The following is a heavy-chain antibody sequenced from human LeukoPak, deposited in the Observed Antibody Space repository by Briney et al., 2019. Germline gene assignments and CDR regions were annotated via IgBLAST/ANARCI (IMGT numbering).Heavy chain of an antibody. V-gene: IGHV1-2*02. D-gene: IGHD3-22*01. Sequence: ASVKVSCKASGYTFTGYYMHWVRQAPGQGLEWMGWINPNSGGTNYAQKFQGRVTMTRDTSISTAYMELSRLRPDDTAVYYCARGERLLLLFCWCDPWGQGTLVTVSS. J-gene: IGHJ5*02. CDR2: INPNSGGT. CDR1: GYTFTGYY. CDR3: ARGERLLLLFCWCDP.